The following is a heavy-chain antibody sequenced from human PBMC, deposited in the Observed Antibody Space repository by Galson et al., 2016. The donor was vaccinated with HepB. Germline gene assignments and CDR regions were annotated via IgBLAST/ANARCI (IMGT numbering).Heavy chain of an antibody. J-gene: IGHJ5*02. CDR3: VRNLYTTSRVS. V-gene: IGHV3-66*01. D-gene: IGHD2-2*02. CDR2: VYGGGTT. CDR1: GFSLSDSY. Sequence: SLRLSCAVSGFSLSDSYMTWVRQTPGERLEWVSVVYGGGTTYYADSVKGRFTISGDTSKNTVYLQMNSLRVEDTAVYYCVRNLYTTSRVSWGQGTVVTVSS.